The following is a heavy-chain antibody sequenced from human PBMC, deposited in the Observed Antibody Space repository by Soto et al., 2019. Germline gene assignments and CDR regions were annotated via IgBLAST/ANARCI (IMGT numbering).Heavy chain of an antibody. D-gene: IGHD3-3*02. CDR2: ISGSGGST. CDR1: GFTFSSYA. J-gene: IGHJ5*02. CDR3: AKAQAADAAFGNWFDP. Sequence: EVQLLESGGGLVQPGGSLRLSCAASGFTFSSYAMSWVRQAPGKGLEWVSAISGSGGSTYYADSVKGRFTISRDNSKNTLYLQMNSLRAEDTAVYYCAKAQAADAAFGNWFDPWGQGTLVTVSS. V-gene: IGHV3-23*01.